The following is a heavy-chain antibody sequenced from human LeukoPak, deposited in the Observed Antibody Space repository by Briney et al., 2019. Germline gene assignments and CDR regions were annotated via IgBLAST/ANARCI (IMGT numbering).Heavy chain of an antibody. V-gene: IGHV4-34*01. CDR1: GGSLSGYS. D-gene: IGHD1-1*01. J-gene: IGHJ2*01. CDR2: VTRTGDI. CDR3: ARLSLMNPQLSYWYFDV. Sequence: SETLSLTCAVSGGSLSGYSWSWIRQPPGKGLEWIGEVTRTGDINYNPSLKSRVTLSLDASQNQFSLTVNSVTAADTAVYFCARLSLMNPQLSYWYFDVWGRGTLVTVSS.